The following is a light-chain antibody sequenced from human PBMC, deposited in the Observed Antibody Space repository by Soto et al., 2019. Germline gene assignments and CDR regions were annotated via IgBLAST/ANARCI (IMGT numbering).Light chain of an antibody. V-gene: IGKV3-11*01. Sequence: EIVLTHSAGTLSLSPGERATRSCGASQSVSSSLAWYQQKPGQAPRLLISDTSNRATGIPARFSGSGSGTDFTLTISSLEPEDFAVYYCQQRSNWRITFGQGTRLEI. CDR1: QSVSSS. CDR3: QQRSNWRIT. CDR2: DTS. J-gene: IGKJ5*01.